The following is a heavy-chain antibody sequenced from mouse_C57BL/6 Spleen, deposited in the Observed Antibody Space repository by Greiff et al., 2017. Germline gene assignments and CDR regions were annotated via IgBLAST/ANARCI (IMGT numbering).Heavy chain of an antibody. J-gene: IGHJ4*01. V-gene: IGHV5-4*01. CDR1: GFTFSSYA. Sequence: EVMLVESGGGLVKPGGSLKLSCAASGFTFSSYAMSWVRQTPEKRLEWVATISDGGSYTYYPDNVKGRFTISRDNAKNNLYLQMSHLKSEDTAMYYCARDRGGSSYRDAMDYWGQGTSVTVSS. CDR3: ARDRGGSSYRDAMDY. D-gene: IGHD1-1*01. CDR2: ISDGGSYT.